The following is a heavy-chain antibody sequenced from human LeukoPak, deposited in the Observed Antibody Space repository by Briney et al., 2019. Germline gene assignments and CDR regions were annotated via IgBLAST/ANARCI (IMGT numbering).Heavy chain of an antibody. J-gene: IGHJ4*02. CDR2: ISNDGSNK. D-gene: IGHD1-26*01. CDR3: AKVSGSYSGPIDF. CDR1: GFTFSSYG. V-gene: IGHV3-30*18. Sequence: GGSLRLSCAASGFTFSSYGMHWVHQAPGKGLEWVAIISNDGSNKYYADSVKGRFTISRDNSKNTLYLQMNSLRAEDTAVYYCAKVSGSYSGPIDFWGQGTLVTVSS.